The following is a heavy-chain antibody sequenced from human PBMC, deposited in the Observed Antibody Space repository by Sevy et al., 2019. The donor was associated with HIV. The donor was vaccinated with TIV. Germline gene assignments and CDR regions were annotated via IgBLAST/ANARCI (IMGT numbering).Heavy chain of an antibody. D-gene: IGHD1-26*01. CDR3: ARDEGGSYFDY. V-gene: IGHV3-30-3*01. Sequence: GGSLRLSCAASGFTFSSYAMHWVRQAPGKGLEWVAVISYDGSNKYYADSVKGRFTISRDNSKNTLYLQMNSLRAEDTAVYYCARDEGGSYFDYWGQGTLVTVSS. CDR1: GFTFSSYA. CDR2: ISYDGSNK. J-gene: IGHJ4*02.